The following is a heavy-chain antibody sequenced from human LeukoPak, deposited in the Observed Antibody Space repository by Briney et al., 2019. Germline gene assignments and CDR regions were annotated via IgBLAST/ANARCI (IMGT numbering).Heavy chain of an antibody. CDR2: ILYDGSNK. V-gene: IGHV3-33*01. CDR3: ARDRLEAVADDDYFDY. D-gene: IGHD6-19*01. Sequence: GGSLRLSCAASGFTFSNHGMHWVRQAPGKGPEWVALILYDGSNKYYGDSVKGRFTISRDNSKNTVYLQMNSLRVEDTAVYYCARDRLEAVADDDYFDYWGQGTLVTVSS. J-gene: IGHJ4*02. CDR1: GFTFSNHG.